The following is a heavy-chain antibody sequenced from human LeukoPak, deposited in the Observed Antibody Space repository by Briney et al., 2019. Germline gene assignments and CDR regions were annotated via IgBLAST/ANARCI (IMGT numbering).Heavy chain of an antibody. CDR3: AKTWYNWNYGSPSYFDY. V-gene: IGHV3-23*01. D-gene: IGHD1-7*01. CDR2: ISGSGGST. CDR1: GFGFSRYW. J-gene: IGHJ4*02. Sequence: GGSLRLSCAASGFGFSRYWMHWVRQAPGKGLEWVSAISGSGGSTYYADSVKGRFTISRDNSKNTLYLQMNSLRAEDTAVYYCAKTWYNWNYGSPSYFDYWGQGTLVTVSS.